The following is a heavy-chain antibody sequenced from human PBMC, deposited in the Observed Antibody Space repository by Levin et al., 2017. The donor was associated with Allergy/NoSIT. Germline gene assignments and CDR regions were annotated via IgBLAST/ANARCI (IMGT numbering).Heavy chain of an antibody. CDR1: GYTFTSYG. D-gene: IGHD2-2*01. CDR2: ISAYNGNT. J-gene: IGHJ6*02. Sequence: PAASVKVSCKASGYTFTSYGISWVRQAPGQGLEWMGWISAYNGNTNYAQKLQGRVTMTTDTSTSTAYMELRSLRSDDTAVYYCAREPHIVVVPAAMEDYGMDVWGQGTTVTVSS. CDR3: AREPHIVVVPAAMEDYGMDV. V-gene: IGHV1-18*01.